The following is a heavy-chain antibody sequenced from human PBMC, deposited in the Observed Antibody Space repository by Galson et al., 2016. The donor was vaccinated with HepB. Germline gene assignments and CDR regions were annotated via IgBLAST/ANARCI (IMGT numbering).Heavy chain of an antibody. CDR3: ARGGGMTMVRGGMPGWFDP. Sequence: VKVSCKASGGTFSNFAISWLRQAPGQGLEWMGGIIPLFGATNYAQKFQGRVTITADKSTTTVYMDLSSLRSEDTAVYYCARGGGMTMVRGGMPGWFDPWDQGTRVTVSS. CDR1: GGTFSNFA. V-gene: IGHV1-69*13. J-gene: IGHJ5*02. CDR2: IIPLFGAT. D-gene: IGHD3-10*01.